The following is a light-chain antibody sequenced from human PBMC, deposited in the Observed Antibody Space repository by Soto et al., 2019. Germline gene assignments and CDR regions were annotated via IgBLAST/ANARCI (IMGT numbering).Light chain of an antibody. V-gene: IGKV3-15*01. CDR1: QSVGRN. CDR2: GTS. J-gene: IGKJ2*01. CDR3: QQYNKWPYT. Sequence: EIVMTQSPVALSLSPGESAALSCRASQSVGRNFAWYQQRPGQAPRVLIYGTSTRATGVPARFSGSGSGTDFTLTISSLQSEDFAVYYCQQYNKWPYTFGQGTRLDIK.